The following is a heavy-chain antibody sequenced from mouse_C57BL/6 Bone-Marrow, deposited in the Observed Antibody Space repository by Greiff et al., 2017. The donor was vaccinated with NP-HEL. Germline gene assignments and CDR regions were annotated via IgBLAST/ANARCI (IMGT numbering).Heavy chain of an antibody. J-gene: IGHJ4*01. V-gene: IGHV14-4*01. CDR1: GFNITDDY. CDR3: TTPPFMDY. CDR2: IDPENGDT. Sequence: VQLQQSGAELVRPGASVKLSCTASGFNITDDYMHWVKQRPEQGLEWIGWIDPENGDTEYASKFQGKATITADTSSNTAYLQLSILTSEDTAVYYCTTPPFMDYWGQGTSVTVSS.